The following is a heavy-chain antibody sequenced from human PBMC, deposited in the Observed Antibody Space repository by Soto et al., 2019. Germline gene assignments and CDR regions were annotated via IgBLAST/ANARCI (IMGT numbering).Heavy chain of an antibody. CDR3: ARGDYDVLTGYYPLDY. CDR1: GSTLPSYY. CDR2: INPSGGST. J-gene: IGHJ4*02. Sequence: ASVKVSFKASGSTLPSYYMHWVRQAPGQGLAWMGIINPSGGSTSYAQNYQGRITMTRDTSTTTVYMELSSLRSEDTAIYFCARGDYDVLTGYYPLDYWGQGTLVTVSS. V-gene: IGHV1-46*01. D-gene: IGHD3-9*01.